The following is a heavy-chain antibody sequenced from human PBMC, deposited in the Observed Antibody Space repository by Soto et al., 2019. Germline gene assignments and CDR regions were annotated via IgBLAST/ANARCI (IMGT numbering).Heavy chain of an antibody. CDR2: IYYSGST. Sequence: KASETLSLTCTVSGGSISSGGYYWSWIRQHPGKGLEWIGYIYYSGSTYYNPSLKSRVTISVDTSKNQFSLKLSSVTAADTAVYYCASMDCSGGSCYTMVYWGQGTLVTVSS. CDR3: ASMDCSGGSCYTMVY. D-gene: IGHD2-15*01. J-gene: IGHJ4*02. CDR1: GGSISSGGYY. V-gene: IGHV4-31*03.